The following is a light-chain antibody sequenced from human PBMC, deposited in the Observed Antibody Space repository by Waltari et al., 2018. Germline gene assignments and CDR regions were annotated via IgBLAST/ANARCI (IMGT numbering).Light chain of an antibody. J-gene: IGLJ1*01. CDR3: SSYTTGSTRYV. Sequence: QSALTQPASVSGSPGQSITISCTGTSSDIGAYNFVSWYQKHPGKAPNVLIYDVNNRPSGVSSRFSGAKSGNTASLTISGLQAEDEADYYCSSYTTGSTRYVFGSGTKVTVL. CDR2: DVN. CDR1: SSDIGAYNF. V-gene: IGLV2-14*03.